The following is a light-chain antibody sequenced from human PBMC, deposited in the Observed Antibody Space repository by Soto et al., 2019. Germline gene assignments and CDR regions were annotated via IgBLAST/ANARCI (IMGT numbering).Light chain of an antibody. V-gene: IGLV2-8*01. J-gene: IGLJ1*01. CDR2: EVS. CDR1: SSDVGGYNY. Sequence: QSALTQPPSASGSPGQSVTISCTGTSSDVGGYNYVSWYQQYPGEAPKLLIYEVSKRPSGVPDRFSGSESGNTASLTVSGLQAEDEADYYCSSYAGGNNVFGTGTKLTVL. CDR3: SSYAGGNNV.